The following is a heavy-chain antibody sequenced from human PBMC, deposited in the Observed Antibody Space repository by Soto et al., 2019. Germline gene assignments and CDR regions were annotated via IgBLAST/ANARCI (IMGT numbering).Heavy chain of an antibody. D-gene: IGHD1-26*01. Sequence: RASVKVSCKASGYTFSSYAISWVRQAPGQGLEWMGGIIPIFGTANYAQKFQGRVTITADESTSTAYMELSSLRSEDTAVYYCATASVSGSHSRYYYGMDVWGQGTTVTVSS. J-gene: IGHJ6*02. CDR3: ATASVSGSHSRYYYGMDV. CDR1: GYTFSSYA. V-gene: IGHV1-69*13. CDR2: IIPIFGTA.